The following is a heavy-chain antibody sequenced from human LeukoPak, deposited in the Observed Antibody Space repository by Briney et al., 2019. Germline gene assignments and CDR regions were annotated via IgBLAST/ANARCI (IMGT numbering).Heavy chain of an antibody. CDR2: IYYSGST. D-gene: IGHD3-10*01. Sequence: SETLSLTCTVSGGSISGYYWSWIRQSPGKGLEWIGYIYYSGSTNYNPSLRSRVTISVDTSKNQFSLKLRSVTAADTAVYYCGRDRQYYGSGSYSGGFDCWGQGTLVTVSS. J-gene: IGHJ4*02. CDR1: GGSISGYY. V-gene: IGHV4-59*01. CDR3: GRDRQYYGSGSYSGGFDC.